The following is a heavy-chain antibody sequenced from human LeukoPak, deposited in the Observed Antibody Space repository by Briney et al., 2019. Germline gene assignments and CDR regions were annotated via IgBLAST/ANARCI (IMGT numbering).Heavy chain of an antibody. CDR1: GFTFSSSA. CDR3: TRLADGSGKFDL. Sequence: QSGGSLRLSCAASGFTFSSSAMHWVRQASGKELEWIGRIWSRPNSYATAYAASVKGRFTISRDDSINTAYLQMNSLKTEDTALYYCTRLADGSGKFDLWGQGTLVTGSS. V-gene: IGHV3-73*01. J-gene: IGHJ5*02. D-gene: IGHD3-10*01. CDR2: IWSRPNSYAT.